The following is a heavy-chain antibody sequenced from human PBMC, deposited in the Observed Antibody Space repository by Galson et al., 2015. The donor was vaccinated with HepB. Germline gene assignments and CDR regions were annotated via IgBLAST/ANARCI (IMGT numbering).Heavy chain of an antibody. V-gene: IGHV4-39*01. D-gene: IGHD6-19*01. CDR2: VYYTGDT. Sequence: SETLSLTCTVSGDSVSRGSYYWGWIRQPPGKGLEWIGSVYYTGDTYYNPPLKSRVTVSMDTSKNQFSLKLRSVTAADTAVYYCARQSREYSSGWYLGSFNYMDVWGKGSTVTVSS. CDR1: GDSVSRGSYY. CDR3: ARQSREYSSGWYLGSFNYMDV. J-gene: IGHJ6*03.